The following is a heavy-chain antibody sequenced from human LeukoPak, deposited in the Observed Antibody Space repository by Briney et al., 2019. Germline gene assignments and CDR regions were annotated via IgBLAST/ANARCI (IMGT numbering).Heavy chain of an antibody. CDR1: GFTVSSNY. CDR2: IYSDGRT. D-gene: IGHD5-18*01. CDR3: AREVNSYGFTWFDS. J-gene: IGHJ5*01. V-gene: IGHV3-66*02. Sequence: GGSLRLSCAASGFTVSSNYINWVRQAPGKGLEWVSVIYSDGRTCYAESVKGRFTITRDNSKNTVYLQMNSLRGEDTAVYYCAREVNSYGFTWFDSWGQGTLVTVSS.